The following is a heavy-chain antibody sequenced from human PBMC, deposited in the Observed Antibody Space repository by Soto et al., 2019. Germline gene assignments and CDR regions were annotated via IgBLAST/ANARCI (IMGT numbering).Heavy chain of an antibody. V-gene: IGHV3-48*02. CDR2: IGSITSMT. Sequence: EVQMVESGGGLVQPGGSLRLSCVVSGFTFSNYGINWVRQAPGKGLEWVSYIGSITSMTAYADSVKGRFTISRDNANNVLYLQVNRLRDDDPAVYYCARGGGARPDYWGQGTLVTVS. D-gene: IGHD3-10*01. J-gene: IGHJ4*02. CDR3: ARGGGARPDY. CDR1: GFTFSNYG.